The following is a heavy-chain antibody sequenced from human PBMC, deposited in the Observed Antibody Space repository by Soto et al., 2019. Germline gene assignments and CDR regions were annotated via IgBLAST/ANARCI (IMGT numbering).Heavy chain of an antibody. CDR3: ARNPGVVVVAASWYGDY. CDR2: IKQDGSEK. V-gene: IGHV3-7*01. J-gene: IGHJ4*02. Sequence: PGGSLRLSCAASGFTFGSYGMSWVRQAPGKGLEWVANIKQDGSEKYYVDSVKGRFTISRDNAKNSLYLQMNSLRAEDTAVYYCARNPGVVVVAASWYGDYWGQGTLVTVSS. CDR1: GFTFGSYG. D-gene: IGHD2-15*01.